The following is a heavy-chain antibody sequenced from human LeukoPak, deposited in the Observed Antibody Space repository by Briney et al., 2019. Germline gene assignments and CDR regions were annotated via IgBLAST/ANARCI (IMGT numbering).Heavy chain of an antibody. CDR2: IYSGGST. D-gene: IGHD3-9*01. J-gene: IGHJ6*03. CDR3: STAPYDNYYYYMDV. CDR1: GFTVSNNY. V-gene: IGHV3-66*01. Sequence: PGGSLRLSCAASGFTVSNNYMSWVRQAPGKGLEWVSVIYSGGSTYYASSVKGRFTISRDNSKNTLYLQMNSLRAEDTAVYYCSTAPYDNYYYYMDVWGKGTTVTVS.